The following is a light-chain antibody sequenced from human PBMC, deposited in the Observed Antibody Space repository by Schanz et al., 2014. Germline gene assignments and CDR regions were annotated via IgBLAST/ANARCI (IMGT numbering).Light chain of an antibody. J-gene: IGLJ2*01. CDR3: AAWDDSLNGHVV. CDR1: SSNIGAGYD. V-gene: IGLV1-40*01. CDR2: GSS. Sequence: QSVLTQPPSVSGAPGQRVTISCTGSSSNIGAGYDVHWYQQLPGTAPKLLIYGSSTRPSGVPDRFSGSKSATSASLAISGLRSEDEAHYYCAAWDDSLNGHVVFGGGTKLTVL.